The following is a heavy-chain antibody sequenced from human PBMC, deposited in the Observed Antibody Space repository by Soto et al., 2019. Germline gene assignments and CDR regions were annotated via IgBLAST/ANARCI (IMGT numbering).Heavy chain of an antibody. V-gene: IGHV3-30-3*01. CDR3: ARRYCSGGYCYFDY. D-gene: IGHD2-15*01. Sequence: QVQLVESGGGVVQPGRSLRLSCAASGFTLSSYAMHWVRQAPGKGLGWVAVISYDGSDKYYADSVKGRFTISRDNSKNPRFLQMNTQRPEETAVYYCARRYCSGGYCYFDYWGQGTLVTVSS. CDR2: ISYDGSDK. CDR1: GFTLSSYA. J-gene: IGHJ4*02.